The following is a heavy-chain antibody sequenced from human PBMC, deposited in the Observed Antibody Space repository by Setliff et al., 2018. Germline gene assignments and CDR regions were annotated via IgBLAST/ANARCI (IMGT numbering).Heavy chain of an antibody. CDR1: GYTFTINH. V-gene: IGHV1-2*02. CDR3: ARELGINGFDI. CDR2: INPNSGVT. Sequence: ASVKVSCKASGYTFTINHLYWVPQAPGQGLECMGWINPNSGVTHYGQKFQGRVSMTRDTSISTSFMELSGLTSDDTAVYYCARELGINGFDIWGQGTMVTVSS. D-gene: IGHD7-27*01. J-gene: IGHJ3*02.